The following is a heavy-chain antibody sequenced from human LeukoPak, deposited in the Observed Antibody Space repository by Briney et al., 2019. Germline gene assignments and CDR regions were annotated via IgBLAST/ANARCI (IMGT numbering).Heavy chain of an antibody. J-gene: IGHJ4*02. D-gene: IGHD5-12*01. Sequence: HPSETLSLTCAVYGGSFSGYYWSWIRQPPGKGLEWIGEINHSGSTNYNPSLKSRVTISVDTSKNQFSLKLSSVTAADTAVYYCARTSHVVATMGLFDYWGQGTLVTVSS. CDR1: GGSFSGYY. CDR3: ARTSHVVATMGLFDY. CDR2: INHSGST. V-gene: IGHV4-34*01.